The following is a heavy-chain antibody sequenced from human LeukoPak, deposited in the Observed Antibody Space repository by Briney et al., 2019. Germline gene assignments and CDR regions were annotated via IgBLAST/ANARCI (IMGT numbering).Heavy chain of an antibody. V-gene: IGHV3-7*01. D-gene: IGHD3-22*01. CDR1: GFTFSSYW. Sequence: GGSLRLSCAASGFTFSSYWMSWVRQAPGTGLEWVANIKQDGSEKYYVDSVKGRFTISRDNAKNSLYLQMNSLRAEDTAVYYCARDKDYYDSSGYDYWGQGTLVTVSS. CDR3: ARDKDYYDSSGYDY. CDR2: IKQDGSEK. J-gene: IGHJ4*02.